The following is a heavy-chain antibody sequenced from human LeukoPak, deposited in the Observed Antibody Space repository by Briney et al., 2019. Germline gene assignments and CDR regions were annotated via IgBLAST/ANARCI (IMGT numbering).Heavy chain of an antibody. V-gene: IGHV4-30-2*01. Sequence: PSETLSLTCAVSGGSISSGGYSWSWIRQPPGKGLEWIGYIYHSGSTYYNPSLKSRVTISVDRSKNQFSLKLSSVTAADTAVYYCARVNWYYYDSRPKYYFDYWGQGTLVTVSS. J-gene: IGHJ4*02. CDR1: GGSISSGGYS. CDR3: ARVNWYYYDSRPKYYFDY. D-gene: IGHD3-22*01. CDR2: IYHSGST.